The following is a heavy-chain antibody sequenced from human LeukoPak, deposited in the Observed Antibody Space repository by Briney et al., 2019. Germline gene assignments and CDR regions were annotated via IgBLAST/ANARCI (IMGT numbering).Heavy chain of an antibody. J-gene: IGHJ4*02. CDR2: IYHSGST. D-gene: IGHD3-22*01. Sequence: SETLSLTCAVSGGSISSGGYSWSWIRQPPGKGLEWIGYIYHSGSTYYNPSLKSRVTISVDRSKNQFSLKLSSVTAADTAVYYCARSSYYYDSSGYDHLDYWGQGTLVTVSS. CDR1: GGSISSGGYS. V-gene: IGHV4-30-2*01. CDR3: ARSSYYYDSSGYDHLDY.